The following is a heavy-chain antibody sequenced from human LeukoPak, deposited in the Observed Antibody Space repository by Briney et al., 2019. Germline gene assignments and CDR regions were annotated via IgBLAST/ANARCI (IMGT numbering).Heavy chain of an antibody. J-gene: IGHJ4*02. CDR3: ARGSHGGNSVLFDY. CDR1: GGSFSGYY. V-gene: IGHV4-34*01. D-gene: IGHD4-23*01. CDR2: INHSGST. Sequence: SETLSLTCAVYGGSFSGYYWSWIRQPPGKGLEWIGEINHSGSTNYNPSLKSRVTISVDTSKNQFSLKLSSVTAADTAVYYCARGSHGGNSVLFDYWGQGTLVTVSS.